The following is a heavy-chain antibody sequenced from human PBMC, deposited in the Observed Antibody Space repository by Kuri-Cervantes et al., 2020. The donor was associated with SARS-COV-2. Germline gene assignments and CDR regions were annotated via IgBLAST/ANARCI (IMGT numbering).Heavy chain of an antibody. CDR2: INHSGST. CDR3: ARGWYPVGATILYYFDY. D-gene: IGHD1-26*01. V-gene: IGHV4-34*01. J-gene: IGHJ4*02. Sequence: LRLSCAVYGGSFSGYYWTWIRQPPGKGLEWIGEINHSGSTNYNPSLKSRVTISVDTSKNQISLKLSSVTAADTAVYYCARGWYPVGATILYYFDYWGQGTLVTVSS. CDR1: GGSFSGYY.